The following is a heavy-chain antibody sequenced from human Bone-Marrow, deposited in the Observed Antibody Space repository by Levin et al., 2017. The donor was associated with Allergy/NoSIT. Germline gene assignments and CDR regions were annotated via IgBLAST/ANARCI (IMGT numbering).Heavy chain of an antibody. CDR3: AKVESSSDYGMDV. CDR2: MRGNDAST. J-gene: IGHJ6*02. V-gene: IGHV3-23*01. Sequence: GGSLILSCTASGFIFRTSAMSWVRQAPGKGLEWLSCMRGNDASTWYADSVKGRFTISRDNSKNMLYLQLNSLKLEDTALYYCAKVESSSDYGMDVWGQGTTVTVSS. CDR1: GFIFRTSA. D-gene: IGHD3-3*01.